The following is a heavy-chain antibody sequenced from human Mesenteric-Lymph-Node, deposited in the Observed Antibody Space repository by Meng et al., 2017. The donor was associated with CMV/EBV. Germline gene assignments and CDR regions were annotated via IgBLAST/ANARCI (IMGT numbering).Heavy chain of an antibody. D-gene: IGHD3-3*01. CDR3: ARAEDFWSSNKRNNWFDP. V-gene: IGHV4-30-4*08. CDR1: GGSITSGDYY. Sequence: LRPSCTASGGSITSGDYYWSWIRQPPGKGLEWIGYIYYSGSTYYNLSLKSRIIMSVDTSKDQFSLNLNTVTAADTAVYYYARAEDFWSSNKRNNWFDPWGQGTLVTVSS. J-gene: IGHJ5*02. CDR2: IYYSGST.